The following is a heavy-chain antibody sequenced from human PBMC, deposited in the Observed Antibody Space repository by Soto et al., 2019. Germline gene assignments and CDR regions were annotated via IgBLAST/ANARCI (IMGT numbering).Heavy chain of an antibody. J-gene: IGHJ3*02. CDR1: GFTFDDYA. Sequence: GGSLRLSCAASGFTFDDYAMHWVRQAPGKGLEWVSGISWNSVSIGYADSVKGRFTISRDNAKNSLYLQMNSLRAEDTALYYCAKDRPKRAFDIWGQGTMVTVSS. CDR3: AKDRPKRAFDI. V-gene: IGHV3-9*01. CDR2: ISWNSVSI.